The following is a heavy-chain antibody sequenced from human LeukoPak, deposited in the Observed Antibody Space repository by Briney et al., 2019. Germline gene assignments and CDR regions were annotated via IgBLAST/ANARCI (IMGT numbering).Heavy chain of an antibody. CDR1: GFTFNSYA. V-gene: IGHV3-48*03. J-gene: IGHJ6*04. Sequence: GGSLRLSCAASGFTFNSYALNWVRQAPGKGLEWVSYISSSGSTIYYADSVKGRFTISRDNAKNSLYLQMNSLRAEDTAVYYCAELGITMIGGVWGKGTTVTISS. CDR3: AELGITMIGGV. D-gene: IGHD3-10*02. CDR2: ISSSGSTI.